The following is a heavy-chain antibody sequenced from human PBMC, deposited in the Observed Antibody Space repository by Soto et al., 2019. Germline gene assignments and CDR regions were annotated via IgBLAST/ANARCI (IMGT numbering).Heavy chain of an antibody. CDR2: ISGSGGST. J-gene: IGHJ4*02. CDR3: GKDAGSSDWMYYVDY. D-gene: IGHD6-19*01. Sequence: GGSLRLSCAASGFTFSSYAMSWVRQAPGKGLEWVSAISGSGGSTYYADSVKGRFTISRDNSKNTLYFQMNSLRAEDTAAYSCGKDAGSSDWMYYVDYWGQGTLVTVSS. CDR1: GFTFSSYA. V-gene: IGHV3-23*01.